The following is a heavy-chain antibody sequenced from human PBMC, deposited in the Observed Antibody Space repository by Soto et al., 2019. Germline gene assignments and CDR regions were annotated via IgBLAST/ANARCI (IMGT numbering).Heavy chain of an antibody. J-gene: IGHJ4*02. CDR3: ARDVCSGGSCYAFGY. CDR2: INAGNGNT. V-gene: IGHV1-3*01. D-gene: IGHD2-15*01. Sequence: ASVKVSFKASGYTFTSYAMHWVRQAPGQRLEWMGWINAGNGNTKYAQKLQGRVTMTTDTSTSTAYMELRSLRSDDTAVYYCARDVCSGGSCYAFGYWGQGTLVTVS. CDR1: GYTFTSYA.